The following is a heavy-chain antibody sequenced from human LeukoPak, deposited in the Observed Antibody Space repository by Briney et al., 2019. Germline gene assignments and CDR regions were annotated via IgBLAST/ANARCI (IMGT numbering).Heavy chain of an antibody. CDR3: ARDLVGDFWSAPLYYFDY. V-gene: IGHV1-2*04. D-gene: IGHD3-3*01. CDR1: GYTFTGYY. J-gene: IGHJ4*02. CDR2: INPNSGGT. Sequence: GASVKVSCKASGYTFTGYYMHWVRQAPGQGLEWMGRINPNSGGTNYAQKFQGWVTMTRDTSISTAYMELSRLRSDDTAVYYCARDLVGDFWSAPLYYFDYWGQGTLVTVSS.